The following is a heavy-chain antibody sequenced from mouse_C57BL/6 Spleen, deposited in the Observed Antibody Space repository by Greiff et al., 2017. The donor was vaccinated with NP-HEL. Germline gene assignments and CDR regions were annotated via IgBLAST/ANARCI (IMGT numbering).Heavy chain of an antibody. D-gene: IGHD4-1*01. CDR2: ISSGSSTI. J-gene: IGHJ4*01. CDR1: GFTFSDYG. V-gene: IGHV5-17*01. Sequence: EVQGVESGGGLVKPGGSLKLSCAASGFTFSDYGMHWVRQAPEKGLEWVAYISSGSSTIYYADTVKGRFTISRDNAKNTLFLQMTSLRSEDTAMYYCAKSWEGGAMDYWGQGTSVTVSS. CDR3: AKSWEGGAMDY.